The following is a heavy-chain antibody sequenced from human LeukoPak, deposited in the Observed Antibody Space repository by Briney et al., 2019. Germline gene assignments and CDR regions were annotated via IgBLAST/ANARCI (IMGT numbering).Heavy chain of an antibody. CDR2: IYYSGST. Sequence: SETLSLTCTVSGGSISSYYWSWIRQPPGKGLGWIGYIYYSGSTNYNPSLKSRVTISVDTSKNQFSLKLSSVTAADTAVYYCARDRSGYAWNAWGQGTLVTVSS. D-gene: IGHD3-22*01. V-gene: IGHV4-59*12. J-gene: IGHJ4*02. CDR3: ARDRSGYAWNA. CDR1: GGSISSYY.